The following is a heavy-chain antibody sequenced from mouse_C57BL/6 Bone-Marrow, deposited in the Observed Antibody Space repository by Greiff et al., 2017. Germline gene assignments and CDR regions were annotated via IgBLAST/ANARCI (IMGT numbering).Heavy chain of an antibody. CDR1: GFTFSSYA. D-gene: IGHD2-4*01. J-gene: IGHJ1*03. CDR3: ASLYYDYHWYFDV. V-gene: IGHV5-4*01. CDR2: ISDGGSYT. Sequence: EVQLVESGGGLVKPGGSLKLSCAASGFTFSSYAMSWVRQTPEKRLEWVATISDGGSYTYYPDNVKGRFTISRDNAKNNLYLQMSHLKSEDTAMYYCASLYYDYHWYFDVWGTGTTVTVSS.